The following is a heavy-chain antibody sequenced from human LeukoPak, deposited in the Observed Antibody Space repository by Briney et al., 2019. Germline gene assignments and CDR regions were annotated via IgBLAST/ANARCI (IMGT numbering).Heavy chain of an antibody. D-gene: IGHD2-15*01. CDR1: GGSVSGYY. Sequence: SETLSLTCVVSGGSVSGYYWGWIRQPPGRGLEWIGYVYYSGSTNYNPPFKSRITISVDTSRNQFSLQLSSVTAADTAVYYCARIHRYCSGGACYVLDNWGQGTLVAVSS. V-gene: IGHV4-59*02. CDR2: VYYSGST. J-gene: IGHJ4*02. CDR3: ARIHRYCSGGACYVLDN.